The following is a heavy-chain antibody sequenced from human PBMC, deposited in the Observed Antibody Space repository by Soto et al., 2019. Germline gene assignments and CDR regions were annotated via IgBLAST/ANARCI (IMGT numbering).Heavy chain of an antibody. CDR1: GDSVSSTSTA. J-gene: IGHJ4*02. Sequence: SQTLSLTCAISGDSVSSTSTAWSWIRQSPSRGLEWLGRTYYRSNWYTDYAVSVKSRITISPDTSKNTLYLQMNSLRAEDTAVYYCARGTMRTPFDYWGQGTLVTVSS. CDR3: ARGTMRTPFDY. CDR2: TYYRSNWYT. V-gene: IGHV6-1*01.